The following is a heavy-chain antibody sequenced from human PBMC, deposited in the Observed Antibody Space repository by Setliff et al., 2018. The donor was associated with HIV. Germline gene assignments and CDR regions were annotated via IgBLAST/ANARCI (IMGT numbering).Heavy chain of an antibody. D-gene: IGHD6-13*01. J-gene: IGHJ6*03. CDR1: GFTFSTYS. CDR3: ARAGGNYYQYFYMDV. Sequence: GESLKISCAASGFTFSTYSMNWVRQAPGKGLEWVSYITSGSRYIYYADSVKGRFTISRDNARNSLYLQMNSLRAEDTAVYYCARAGGNYYQYFYMDVWGIGTTVTSP. V-gene: IGHV3-21*01. CDR2: ITSGSRYI.